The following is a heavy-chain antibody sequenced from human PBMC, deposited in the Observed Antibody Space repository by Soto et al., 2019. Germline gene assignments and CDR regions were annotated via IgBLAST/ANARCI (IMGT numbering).Heavy chain of an antibody. V-gene: IGHV3-9*01. CDR2: ISWNSGSI. Sequence: PGGSLRLSCAASGFTFDDYAMHWVRQAPGKGLEWVSGISWNSGSIGYADSVKGRFTISRDNAKNSLYLQMNSLRAEDTALYYCAKDIYYDSSGYLDYWGQGTLVTVSS. CDR3: AKDIYYDSSGYLDY. CDR1: GFTFDDYA. J-gene: IGHJ4*02. D-gene: IGHD3-22*01.